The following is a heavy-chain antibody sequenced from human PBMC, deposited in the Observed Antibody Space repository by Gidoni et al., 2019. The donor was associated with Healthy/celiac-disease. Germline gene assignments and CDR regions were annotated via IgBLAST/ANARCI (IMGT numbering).Heavy chain of an antibody. V-gene: IGHV1-46*01. CDR3: AREGGEYCSSTSCQRNDY. D-gene: IGHD2-2*01. J-gene: IGHJ4*02. CDR1: GYTFTSYY. CDR2: INPSGGST. Sequence: QVQLVQSGAEVKKPGASVKVSCKASGYTFTSYYMHWVRQAPGQGLDWMGIINPSGGSTSYAQKFQGRVTMTRDTSTSTVYMELSSLRSEDTAVYYCAREGGEYCSSTSCQRNDYWGQGTLVTVSS.